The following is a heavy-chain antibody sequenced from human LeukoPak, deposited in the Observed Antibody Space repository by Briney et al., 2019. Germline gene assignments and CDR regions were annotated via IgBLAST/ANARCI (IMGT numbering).Heavy chain of an antibody. CDR3: ARGSRQQLGFDY. CDR1: GGSISSGGYS. CDR2: IYHSGST. D-gene: IGHD6-13*01. V-gene: IGHV4-30-2*05. J-gene: IGHJ4*02. Sequence: PSQTLSLTCAVSGGSISSGGYSWSWIRQPPGKGLEWIRYIYHSGSTYYNPSLKSRVTISVDTSKNQFSLKLSSVTAADTAVYYCARGSRQQLGFDYWGQGTLVTVSS.